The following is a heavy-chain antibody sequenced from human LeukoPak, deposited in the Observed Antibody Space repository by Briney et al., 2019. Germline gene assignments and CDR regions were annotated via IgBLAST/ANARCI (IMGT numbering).Heavy chain of an antibody. CDR2: IYTSGST. Sequence: SQTLSLTCTVSGGSISSGSYYWSWIRQPAGKGLEWIGRIYTSGSTNYNPSLKSRVTISVDKSKNQFSLKLSSVTAADTAVYYCASSTYVRRLVSGHDAFDIWAKGQWSPSLQ. CDR3: ASSTYVRRLVSGHDAFDI. CDR1: GGSISSGSYY. D-gene: IGHD3-9*01. V-gene: IGHV4-61*02. J-gene: IGHJ3*02.